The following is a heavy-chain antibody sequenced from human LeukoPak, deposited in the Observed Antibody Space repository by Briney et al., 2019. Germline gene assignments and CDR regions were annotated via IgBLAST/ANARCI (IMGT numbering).Heavy chain of an antibody. D-gene: IGHD3-3*01. CDR1: GYTFTGYY. J-gene: IGHJ4*02. CDR3: ARAPPRYDFWSGYYTGHFDY. CDR2: INPNSGGT. Sequence: GASVKVSCKASGYTFTGYYMHWVRQAPGQGLEWMGWINPNSGGTNYAQKFQGRVTMTRDTSTSTVYMELSSLRSEDTAVYYCARAPPRYDFWSGYYTGHFDYWGQGTLVTVSS. V-gene: IGHV1-2*02.